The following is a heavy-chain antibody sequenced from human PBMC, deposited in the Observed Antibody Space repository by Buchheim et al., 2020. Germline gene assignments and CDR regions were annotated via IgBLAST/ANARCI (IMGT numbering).Heavy chain of an antibody. CDR2: IIPIFGTA. Sequence: QVQLVQSGAEVKKPGSSVKVSCKASGVTFSSYAISWVRQAPGQGLEWMGGIIPIFGTANYAQKFQGRVTITADDSTSTVYMELSSLRSEDTAVYYCARGGDRVGATRAKYYDMDVWGKETT. D-gene: IGHD1-26*01. J-gene: IGHJ6*03. V-gene: IGHV1-69*01. CDR3: ARGGDRVGATRAKYYDMDV. CDR1: GVTFSSYA.